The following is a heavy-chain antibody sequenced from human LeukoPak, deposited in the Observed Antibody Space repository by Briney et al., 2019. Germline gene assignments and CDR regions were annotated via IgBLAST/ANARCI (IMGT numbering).Heavy chain of an antibody. J-gene: IGHJ4*02. CDR2: IIWDGGST. Sequence: PGGSLRLSCAASGFTFDDYAMHWVRQAPGKALEWVSLIIWDGGSTYYADSVKGRFTISRDNRKNSLYLQMHSLRAEDTALYYCAKDRRGSSWYGNYGYWGQGTLVTVSS. CDR3: AKDRRGSSWYGNYGY. D-gene: IGHD6-13*01. V-gene: IGHV3-43D*03. CDR1: GFTFDDYA.